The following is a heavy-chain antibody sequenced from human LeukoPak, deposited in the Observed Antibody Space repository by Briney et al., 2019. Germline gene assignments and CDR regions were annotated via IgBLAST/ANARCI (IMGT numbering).Heavy chain of an antibody. CDR1: VYTFTSYG. J-gene: IGHJ6*02. CDR3: AREENSDYYYGMDV. V-gene: IGHV1-18*01. Sequence: GASVNVSCKASVYTFTSYGISWVRQAPGQGLEWMGWISAYNGNTNYAQKLQGRVTMTTDTSTSTAYMELRSLRSDDTAVYYCAREENSDYYYGMDVWGQGTTVTVSS. CDR2: ISAYNGNT. D-gene: IGHD1/OR15-1a*01.